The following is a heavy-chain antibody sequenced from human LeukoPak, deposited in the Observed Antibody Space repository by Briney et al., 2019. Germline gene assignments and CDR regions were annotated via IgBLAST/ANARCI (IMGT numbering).Heavy chain of an antibody. J-gene: IGHJ5*02. Sequence: SETLSLTCTVSGGSISSGSYYWSWIRQPAGKGLEWIGRIYTSGSTNYNPSLKSRVTISVDTSKNQFSLKLSSVTAADTAVYYCARGERYCSGGSCYSGWFDPWGQGTLVTVSS. V-gene: IGHV4-61*02. CDR2: IYTSGST. CDR1: GGSISSGSYY. CDR3: ARGERYCSGGSCYSGWFDP. D-gene: IGHD2-15*01.